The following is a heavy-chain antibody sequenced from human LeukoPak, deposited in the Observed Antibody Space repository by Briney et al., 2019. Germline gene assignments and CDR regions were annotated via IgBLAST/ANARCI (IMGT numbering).Heavy chain of an antibody. V-gene: IGHV1-2*02. CDR3: ARDWSRRKYGSGWGYYYYCGMDV. CDR1: GYTFSDYY. J-gene: IGHJ6*02. CDR2: INPNSGGT. Sequence: ASVKVSCKTSGYTFSDYYMHWVRQAPGQGLEYMGWINPNSGGTNYAQNFQGRATMTRETSISTAYMELSRLRSDDTAVYFCARDWSRRKYGSGWGYYYYCGMDVWGQGTTVTVSS. D-gene: IGHD6-19*01.